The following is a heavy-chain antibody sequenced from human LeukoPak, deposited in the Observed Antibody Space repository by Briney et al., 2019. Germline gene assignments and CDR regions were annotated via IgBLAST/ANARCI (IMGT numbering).Heavy chain of an antibody. CDR2: FDPEDGET. CDR1: GYTLTELS. Sequence: ASVKVSCTVSGYTLTELSMHWVRQAPGKGLEWMGGFDPEDGETIYAQKFQGRVTMTEDTSTDTAYMELSSLRSEDTAVYYCATDPIPRAKSYHNWFDPWGQGTLVTVSS. CDR3: ATDPIPRAKSYHNWFDP. J-gene: IGHJ5*02. V-gene: IGHV1-24*01. D-gene: IGHD1-26*01.